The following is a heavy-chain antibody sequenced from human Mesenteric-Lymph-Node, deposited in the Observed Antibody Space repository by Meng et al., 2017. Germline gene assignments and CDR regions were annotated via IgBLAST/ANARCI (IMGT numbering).Heavy chain of an antibody. CDR1: GGSISSGGYY. D-gene: IGHD3-22*01. CDR2: IYYSGST. Sequence: HVRLQEAGPGLVKPSQTLSLTCTVSGGSISSGGYYWSWIRQHPGKGLEWIGYIYYSGSTYYNPSLKSRVTISVDTSKNQFSLKLSSVTAADTAVYYCARDNSSGYYGNWGQGTLVTVSS. CDR3: ARDNSSGYYGN. V-gene: IGHV4-31*03. J-gene: IGHJ1*01.